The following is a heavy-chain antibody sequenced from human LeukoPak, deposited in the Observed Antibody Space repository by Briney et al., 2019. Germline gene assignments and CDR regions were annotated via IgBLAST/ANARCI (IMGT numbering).Heavy chain of an antibody. CDR1: GGSISSSSYY. V-gene: IGHV4-39*01. CDR3: ASQLYYYGSGSYYPV. Sequence: SETLSLTCTVSGGSISSSSYYWGWIRQPPGKGLEWMGSIYYSWSTYYNPSLKSRVTISVVTSKNQFSLKLSSVTAADTAVYYCASQLYYYGSGSYYPVWGQGTTVTVSS. J-gene: IGHJ6*02. CDR2: IYYSWST. D-gene: IGHD3-10*01.